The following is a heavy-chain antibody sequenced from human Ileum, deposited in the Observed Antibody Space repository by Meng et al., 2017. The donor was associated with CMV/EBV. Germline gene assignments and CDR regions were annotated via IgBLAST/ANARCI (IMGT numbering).Heavy chain of an antibody. CDR2: IYYSGST. Sequence: QLTREGAGPGRVKPSETLSLTCTVSGGSISSSSYYWGWIRQPPGKGLEWIGSIYYSGSTYYNPSLKSRVTISVDTSKNQFSLKLSSVTAADTAVYYCARVGAMVRGPHFDYWGQGTLVTVSS. CDR3: ARVGAMVRGPHFDY. CDR1: GGSISSSSYY. J-gene: IGHJ4*02. D-gene: IGHD3-10*01. V-gene: IGHV4-39*07.